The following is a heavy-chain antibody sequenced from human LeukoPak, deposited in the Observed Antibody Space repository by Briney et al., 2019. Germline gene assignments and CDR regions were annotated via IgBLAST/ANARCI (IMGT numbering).Heavy chain of an antibody. J-gene: IGHJ6*02. V-gene: IGHV3-48*02. CDR3: ARGPERTGVGTRYYYDMDV. CDR2: ISSSSSTI. D-gene: IGHD2-8*01. CDR1: GFTFRSYS. Sequence: GGSLRLSCEASGFTFRSYSMNWVRQAPGKGLEWVSYISSSSSTIYYADSVKGRFTISRYNAKNSLYLQMNSLRDEDTAVYYCARGPERTGVGTRYYYDMDVWGQGTTITVSS.